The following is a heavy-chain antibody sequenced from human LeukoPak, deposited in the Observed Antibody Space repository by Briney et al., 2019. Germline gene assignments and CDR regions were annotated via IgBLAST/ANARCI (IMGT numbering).Heavy chain of an antibody. Sequence: SETLSLTCTVSGGSISSYYWSWIRQPPGKGLEWIGYIYYSGSTNYNPSLKSRVTISVDTSKNQFSLKLSSVTAADTAVYYCARVNADFPRITIFGVVIIDAFDIWGQGTMVTVSS. CDR2: IYYSGST. J-gene: IGHJ3*02. V-gene: IGHV4-59*01. D-gene: IGHD3-3*01. CDR1: GGSISSYY. CDR3: ARVNADFPRITIFGVVIIDAFDI.